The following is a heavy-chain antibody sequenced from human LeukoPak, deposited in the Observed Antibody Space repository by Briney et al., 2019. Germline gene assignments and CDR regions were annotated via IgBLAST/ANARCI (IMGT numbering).Heavy chain of an antibody. D-gene: IGHD1-1*01. Sequence: GGSLRLSCTASGFSFSTYSMNWVRQAPGKGLEWVSYIVGSSSNIYYADSVKGRFTISRDNAKNSLYLQMDSLRAEDTAVYYCATDSPETAAFDYWGQGTLATVSS. CDR2: IVGSSSNI. V-gene: IGHV3-48*04. CDR3: ATDSPETAAFDY. CDR1: GFSFSTYS. J-gene: IGHJ4*02.